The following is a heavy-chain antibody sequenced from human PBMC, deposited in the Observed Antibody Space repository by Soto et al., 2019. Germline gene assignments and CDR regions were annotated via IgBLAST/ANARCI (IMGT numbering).Heavy chain of an antibody. CDR2: IYYSGST. J-gene: IGHJ5*02. V-gene: IGHV4-39*01. CDR1: GGSISSSSYY. Sequence: PSETLSLTCTVSGGSISSSSYYWGWIRQPPGKGLEWIGSIYYSGSTYYNPSLKSRVTISVDTSKNQFSLKLSSVTAADTAVYYCARQAGQWLSYNWFDPWGQGTLVTVSS. CDR3: ARQAGQWLSYNWFDP. D-gene: IGHD6-19*01.